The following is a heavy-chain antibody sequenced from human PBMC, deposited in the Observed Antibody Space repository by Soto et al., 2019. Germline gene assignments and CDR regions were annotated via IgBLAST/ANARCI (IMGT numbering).Heavy chain of an antibody. CDR1: GFSLSTSGMC. CDR3: ARGVGDLLWKARPYYFDY. CDR2: IDWDDDK. J-gene: IGHJ4*02. Sequence: SGPTLVNPTQPLTLTCTFSGFSLSTSGMCVSWIRQPPGKALEWLALIDWDDDKYYSTSLNTRLTISKDTSKNQVVLTMTNMDPVDTATYYCARGVGDLLWKARPYYFDYWGQGTLVTVSS. V-gene: IGHV2-70*01. D-gene: IGHD3-10*01.